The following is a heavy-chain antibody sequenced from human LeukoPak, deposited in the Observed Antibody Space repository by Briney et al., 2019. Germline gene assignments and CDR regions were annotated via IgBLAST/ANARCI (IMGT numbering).Heavy chain of an antibody. CDR1: GGSFSGYY. J-gene: IGHJ6*03. CDR3: ARVEVGATPHQLYYYYYYMDV. D-gene: IGHD1-26*01. Sequence: SETLSLTCAVYGGSFSGYYWSWIRQPPGKGLEWIGEINHSGSTNYNPSLKSRVTISVDTSKNQFSLKLSSVTAADAAVYYCARVEVGATPHQLYYYYYYMDVWGKGTTVTVSS. V-gene: IGHV4-34*01. CDR2: INHSGST.